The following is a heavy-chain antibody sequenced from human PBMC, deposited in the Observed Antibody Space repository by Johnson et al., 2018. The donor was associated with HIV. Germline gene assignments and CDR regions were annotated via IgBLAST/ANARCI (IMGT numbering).Heavy chain of an antibody. J-gene: IGHJ3*02. D-gene: IGHD6-6*01. CDR1: GFTVSSNY. CDR2: IYSGGST. CDR3: AKGEQLVISRKGHDAFDI. V-gene: IGHV3-53*01. Sequence: VQLVESGGGLIQPGGSLRLSCAASGFTVSSNYMSWVRQAPGKGLEWVSVIYSGGSTYYADSVKGRLTISRDNSKNTLYLQMNSLRVEDTAVYYCAKGEQLVISRKGHDAFDIWGQGTMVTVSS.